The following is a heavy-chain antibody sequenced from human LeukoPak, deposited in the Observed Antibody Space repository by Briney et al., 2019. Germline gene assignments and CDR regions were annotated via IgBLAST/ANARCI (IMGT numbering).Heavy chain of an antibody. CDR2: IYYSGNT. J-gene: IGHJ4*02. CDR1: GGSISRSSYY. CDR3: ARVGSTLVRVFHC. D-gene: IGHD3-10*01. V-gene: IGHV4-39*07. Sequence: SETLSLTCTVSGGSISRSSYYWGWIRQPPGKGLEWIGSIYYSGNTYYNPSLKSRVTISVDTSKNQFSLKLSSVTAADTAVYYCARVGSTLVRVFHCWGQGTLVTVSS.